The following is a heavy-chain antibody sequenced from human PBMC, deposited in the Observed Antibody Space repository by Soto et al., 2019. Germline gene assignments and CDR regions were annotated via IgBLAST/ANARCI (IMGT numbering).Heavy chain of an antibody. CDR2: IYYSGST. Sequence: SETLSLTCTVSGGSISRSTYYWGWIRQPPGKGLEWIGSIYYSGSTYYRPSLKSRVTISVDTSKNQFSLKLSSVTAADTAIYYCATRITVFGLLIPPFDPWGQGTQVTVSS. J-gene: IGHJ5*02. V-gene: IGHV4-39*01. CDR3: ATRITVFGLLIPPFDP. D-gene: IGHD3-3*01. CDR1: GGSISRSTYY.